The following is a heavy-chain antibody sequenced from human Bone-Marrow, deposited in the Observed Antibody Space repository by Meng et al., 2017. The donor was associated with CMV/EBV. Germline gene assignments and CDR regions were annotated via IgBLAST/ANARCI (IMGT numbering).Heavy chain of an antibody. CDR3: AKVLYGDYAHYYYGMAV. V-gene: IGHV3-23*01. CDR1: GFTFSSYA. Sequence: GESLKISCAASGFTFSSYAMSWVRQAPGKGLEWVSAISGSGGSTYYADSVKGRFTISRDNSKNTLYLQMNSLRAEDTAVYYCAKVLYGDYAHYYYGMAVWGPGHTVTGSS. CDR2: ISGSGGST. D-gene: IGHD4-17*01. J-gene: IGHJ6*01.